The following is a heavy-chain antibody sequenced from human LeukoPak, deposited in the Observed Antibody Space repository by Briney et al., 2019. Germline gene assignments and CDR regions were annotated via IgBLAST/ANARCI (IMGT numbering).Heavy chain of an antibody. D-gene: IGHD3-16*02. Sequence: VASVKVSCKASGGTFSSYAISWVRQAPGQGLEWMGRIIPILGIANYAQKFQGRVTITADKSTSTAYMELYSLRSDDTAVYYCARTSHDYVWGSYRYPLDYWGQGTLVTVSS. CDR3: ARTSHDYVWGSYRYPLDY. CDR2: IIPILGIA. J-gene: IGHJ4*02. V-gene: IGHV1-69*04. CDR1: GGTFSSYA.